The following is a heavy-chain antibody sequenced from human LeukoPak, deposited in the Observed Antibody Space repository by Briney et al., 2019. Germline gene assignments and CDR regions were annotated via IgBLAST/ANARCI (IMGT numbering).Heavy chain of an antibody. J-gene: IGHJ4*02. CDR1: GGSFSGYY. Sequence: EPSETLSLTCAVYGGSFSGYYGSWSRQPPGKGQEWIGEINHSGSTNYNPSLKSRVTIAVDTSKNQFSLELCSVPAADTAVYYCARGPVSYASGFGRWGQGTLVTVSS. CDR2: INHSGST. CDR3: ARGPVSYASGFGR. V-gene: IGHV4-34*01. D-gene: IGHD2-2*01.